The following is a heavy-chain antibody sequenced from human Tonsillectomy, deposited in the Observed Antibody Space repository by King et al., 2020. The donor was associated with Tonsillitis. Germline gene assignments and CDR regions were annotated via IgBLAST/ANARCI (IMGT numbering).Heavy chain of an antibody. CDR2: VYYSGST. V-gene: IGHV4-59*01. D-gene: IGHD3-22*01. CDR3: ATAPDNPHFDS. Sequence: HVQLQESGPGLVKPSETLSLTCTVSGGSIISNYWNCIRQPPGKGLEWIGYVYYSGSTNYNPSLQSRVTKSMDTSKTQFSLKLTSVTAADTAVYYCATAPDNPHFDSWGQGTLVTVSS. CDR1: GGSIISNY. J-gene: IGHJ4*02.